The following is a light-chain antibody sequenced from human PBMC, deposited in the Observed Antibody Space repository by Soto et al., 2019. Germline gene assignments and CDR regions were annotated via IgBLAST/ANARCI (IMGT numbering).Light chain of an antibody. J-gene: IGLJ1*01. CDR3: QSYDSSLISYV. V-gene: IGLV1-40*01. Sequence: QSVLTQPPSVSGAPGQRVTISCTGSSSNIGAGYDVLWYQQLPGTAPKLLIYGNSNRPSGVPDRFSGSKSGTSASLAITGLQAEDEADYYCQSYDSSLISYVFGTGTKVTVL. CDR2: GNS. CDR1: SSNIGAGYD.